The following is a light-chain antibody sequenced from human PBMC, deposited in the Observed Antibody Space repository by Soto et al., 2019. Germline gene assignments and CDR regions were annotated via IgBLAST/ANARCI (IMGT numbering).Light chain of an antibody. CDR1: SSDVGGYNY. CDR3: SSYTSSSTLLYV. J-gene: IGLJ1*01. V-gene: IGLV2-14*01. Sequence: QSARTQPASVSGSPGQSITISCTGTSSDVGGYNYVSWYQQHPGKAPKLMIYDVSNRPSGVSNRFSGSKSGNTASLTISGLQAEDEADHYCSSYTSSSTLLYVFGTGTKLTFL. CDR2: DVS.